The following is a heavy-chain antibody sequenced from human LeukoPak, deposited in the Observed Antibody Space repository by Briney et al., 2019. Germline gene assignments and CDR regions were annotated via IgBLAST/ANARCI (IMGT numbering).Heavy chain of an antibody. CDR3: ARDYTGYYSVDY. CDR1: GFTFSSPG. Sequence: GKSLRLSCAASGFTFSSPGMYWVRQAPGKGLEWVAVISNDGSEKHCADSVKGRFTISRDNSKNTLYLQMDSLRAEDTAVYYCARDYTGYYSVDYWGQGTLVTVSS. V-gene: IGHV3-30*03. J-gene: IGHJ4*02. D-gene: IGHD3-22*01. CDR2: ISNDGSEK.